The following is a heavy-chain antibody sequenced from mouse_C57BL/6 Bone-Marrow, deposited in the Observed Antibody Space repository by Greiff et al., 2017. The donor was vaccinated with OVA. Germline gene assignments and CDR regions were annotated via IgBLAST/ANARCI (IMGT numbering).Heavy chain of an antibody. CDR3: ARIYDGYYWFAY. V-gene: IGHV1-53*01. CDR1: GYTFTSYW. CDR2: INPSNGGT. D-gene: IGHD2-3*01. J-gene: IGHJ3*01. Sequence: QVQLQQPGTELVKPGASVKLSCKASGYTFTSYWMHWVQQRPGQGLEWIGYINPSNGGTYYTEKFKSKATLTVDKSSSTAYMQLSSLTSEDAAVYYCARIYDGYYWFAYWGQGTLVTVSA.